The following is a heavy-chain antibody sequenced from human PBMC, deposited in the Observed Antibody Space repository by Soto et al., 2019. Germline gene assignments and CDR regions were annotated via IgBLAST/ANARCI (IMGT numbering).Heavy chain of an antibody. CDR1: GFTFSSYA. Sequence: GGSLRLSCAASGFTFSSYAMHWVRQAPGKGLEYVSAISSNGGSTYYADSVKGRFTISRDNSKNTLYLQMGSLRAEDMAVYYCARSSGSYYAHFDYWGQGTLVTV. CDR3: ARSSGSYYAHFDY. V-gene: IGHV3-64*02. CDR2: ISSNGGST. D-gene: IGHD1-26*01. J-gene: IGHJ4*02.